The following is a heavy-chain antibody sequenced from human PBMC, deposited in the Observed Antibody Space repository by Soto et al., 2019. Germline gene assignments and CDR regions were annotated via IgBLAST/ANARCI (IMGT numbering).Heavy chain of an antibody. D-gene: IGHD1-20*01. CDR3: ARRYKSAGWLEP. J-gene: IGHJ5*02. CDR2: INPATGNT. V-gene: IGHV1-3*01. CDR1: GYTFATYA. Sequence: QVQLVQSGAEVKKPGASVKVSCKASGYTFATYAIHWVRQAPGEGLEWMWWINPATGNTEYSEKFQDRVTITRDTSATPAYMELRGLRFEDTAVYYCARRYKSAGWLEPWGQGTLVTVSS.